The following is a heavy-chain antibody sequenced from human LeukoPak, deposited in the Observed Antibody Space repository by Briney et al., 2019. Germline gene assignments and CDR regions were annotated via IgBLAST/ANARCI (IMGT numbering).Heavy chain of an antibody. CDR3: AKDTSDGLSPGTYYYDGSGRDF. J-gene: IGHJ4*02. CDR1: GFRFDDYA. Sequence: PGGSLRLSCAASGFRFDDYAMHWVRQAPGKGLEWVSLITGDGGRTYYGGFVKGRFTVSRDNSKNSLYLQMNSLRTEDTAFYYCAKDTSDGLSPGTYYYDGSGRDFWGQGTLVTVSS. CDR2: ITGDGGRT. D-gene: IGHD3-22*01. V-gene: IGHV3-43*02.